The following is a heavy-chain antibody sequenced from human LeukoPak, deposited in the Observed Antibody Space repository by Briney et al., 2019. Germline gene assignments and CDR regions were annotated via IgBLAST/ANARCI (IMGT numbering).Heavy chain of an antibody. CDR1: GYSISSGYY. CDR3: ARDGRYSSSWYSDY. V-gene: IGHV4-38-2*02. CDR2: IYHSGST. D-gene: IGHD6-13*01. Sequence: SETLSLTCTVSGYSISSGYYWGWIRQPPGKGLEWIGSIYHSGSTYYNPSLKGRVTISVDTSKNQFSLKLSSVTAADTAVYYCARDGRYSSSWYSDYWGQGTLVTVSS. J-gene: IGHJ4*02.